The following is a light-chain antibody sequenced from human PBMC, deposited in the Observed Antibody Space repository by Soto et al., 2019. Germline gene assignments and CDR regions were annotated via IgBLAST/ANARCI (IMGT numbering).Light chain of an antibody. Sequence: QSALTQPASVSGCPGQSITISCTGTSSDVGSYNLVSWYQQHPGKAPKLMIYEGSKRPSGVSNRFSGSKSGNTASLTISGLQAEDEADYYCCSYAGSSTFVWIFGGGTKLTVL. J-gene: IGLJ2*01. CDR2: EGS. CDR1: SSDVGSYNL. V-gene: IGLV2-23*03. CDR3: CSYAGSSTFVWI.